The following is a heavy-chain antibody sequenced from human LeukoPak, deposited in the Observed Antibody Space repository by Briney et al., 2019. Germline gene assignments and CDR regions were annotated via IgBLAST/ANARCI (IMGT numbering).Heavy chain of an antibody. CDR1: GGSISSSSYY. D-gene: IGHD2-15*01. CDR3: ARGYCSGGSCYSYYYYDYMDV. Sequence: PSETLSLTCTVSGGSISSSSYYWGWIRQPPGKGLEWIGSIHYSGSTNYNPSLKSRVTISVDTSKNQFSLKLSSVTAADTAVYYCARGYCSGGSCYSYYYYDYMDVWGKGTTVTVSS. CDR2: IHYSGST. J-gene: IGHJ6*03. V-gene: IGHV4-39*07.